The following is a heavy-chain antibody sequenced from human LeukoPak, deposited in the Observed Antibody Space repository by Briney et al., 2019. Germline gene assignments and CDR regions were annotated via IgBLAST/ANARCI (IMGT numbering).Heavy chain of an antibody. CDR2: ISYDGSNK. CDR1: GFTFTSYG. D-gene: IGHD2-15*01. Sequence: PGRSLRLSCAASGFTFTSYGMHWVRQAPGKGLEWVAVISYDGSNKYYADSVKGRFTISRDNSKNTLYLQMNSLRAEDTAVYYCAKLDGLRYCSGGSCYGGYYGMDVWGQGTTVTVSS. CDR3: AKLDGLRYCSGGSCYGGYYGMDV. J-gene: IGHJ6*02. V-gene: IGHV3-30*18.